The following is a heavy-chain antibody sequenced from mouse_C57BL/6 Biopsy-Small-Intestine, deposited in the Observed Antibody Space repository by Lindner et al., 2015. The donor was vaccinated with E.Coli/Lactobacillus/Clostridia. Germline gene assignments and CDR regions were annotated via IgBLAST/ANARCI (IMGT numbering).Heavy chain of an antibody. Sequence: SVKVSCKVSGSTLSDLSIHWVRQAPGEGLEWMGGFDPEDGETGATIYAQQFQGRVTMTEDTSTDTAYMELTILRSEDTAVYYCATWGTDIVVVVNGGYYFDLWGRGTLVTVSS. J-gene: IGHJ1*01. D-gene: IGHD1-1*02. V-gene: IGHV14-1*01. CDR1: GSTLSDLS. CDR3: ATWGTDIVVVVNGGYYFDL. CDR2: FDPEDGET.